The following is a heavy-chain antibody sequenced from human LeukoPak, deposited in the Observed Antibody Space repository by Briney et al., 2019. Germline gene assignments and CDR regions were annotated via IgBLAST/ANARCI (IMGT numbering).Heavy chain of an antibody. CDR3: VRHGLGSSWFGFDY. D-gene: IGHD6-13*01. J-gene: IGHJ4*02. CDR1: GYTFITYW. Sequence: KTGESLKISCKGSGYTFITYWIGWVRQMPGKGLEWMGVIYPGDSDPRYSPSFQGRVTISADKSISTAYLQWSSLKASDSGMYYCVRHGLGSSWFGFDYWGQGTLVTVSS. V-gene: IGHV5-51*01. CDR2: IYPGDSDP.